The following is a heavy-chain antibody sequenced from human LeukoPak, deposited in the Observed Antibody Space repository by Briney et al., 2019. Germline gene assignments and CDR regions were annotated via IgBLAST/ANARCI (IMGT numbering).Heavy chain of an antibody. J-gene: IGHJ6*03. CDR2: IYPGDSDT. V-gene: IGHV5-51*01. Sequence: GESLKISCKDSRYSFTSYWIGWVRQRPGKGLEWMGIIYPGDSDTRYSPSFQGQVTISVDKSVSTAYLQWGSLKASDTAIYYCARRVARGFSSTSKTYYMDVWGKGTTVTVSS. CDR1: RYSFTSYW. D-gene: IGHD6-13*01. CDR3: ARRVARGFSSTSKTYYMDV.